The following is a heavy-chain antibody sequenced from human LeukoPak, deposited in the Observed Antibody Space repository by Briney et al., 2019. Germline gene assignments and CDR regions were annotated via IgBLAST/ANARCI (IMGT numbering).Heavy chain of an antibody. D-gene: IGHD2-8*02. CDR1: GFTFSAFW. Sequence: GGSLRLSCAASGFTFSAFWMTWVRQAPGKGLEWVANIKPDGSEKSYVDSVKGRFTISRDNAKNSLYLEVSSLRAEDTALYYCTTNTGDDWGQGTLVTVSS. CDR3: TTNTGDD. V-gene: IGHV3-7*01. CDR2: IKPDGSEK. J-gene: IGHJ4*02.